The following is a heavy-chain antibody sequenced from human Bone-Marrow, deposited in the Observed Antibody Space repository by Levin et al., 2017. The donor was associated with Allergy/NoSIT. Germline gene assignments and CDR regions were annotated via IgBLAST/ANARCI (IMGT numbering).Heavy chain of an antibody. CDR3: ARGLGGSGYDALDY. CDR1: GFTLSGYS. D-gene: IGHD5-12*01. V-gene: IGHV3-64*02. J-gene: IGHJ4*02. CDR2: INDRGGNA. Sequence: GESLKISCAASGFTLSGYSMHWVRHSPGKGLDFVSSINDRGGNAYYADSVNGRFTVSRDDSTNTLFLHMHSLKSDDLAVYYCARGLGGSGYDALDYWGQGTLVTVSS.